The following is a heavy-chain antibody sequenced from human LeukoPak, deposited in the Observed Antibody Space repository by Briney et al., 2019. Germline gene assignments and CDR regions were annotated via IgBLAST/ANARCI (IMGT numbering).Heavy chain of an antibody. D-gene: IGHD6-19*01. CDR1: AGSISTYY. V-gene: IGHV4-4*08. Sequence: PSQTLSLTCTVSAGSISTYYWSWIRQSPGKGLEWISDISASGGTNYNPSLESRVTVSIDSSKNQFSLKLSSVTAADTAVFYCARSPHNSAWYEKWFDPWGQGTLVTVSS. J-gene: IGHJ5*02. CDR3: ARSPHNSAWYEKWFDP. CDR2: ISASGGT.